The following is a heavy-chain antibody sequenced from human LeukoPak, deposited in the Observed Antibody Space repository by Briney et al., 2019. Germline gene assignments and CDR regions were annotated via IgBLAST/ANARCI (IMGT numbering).Heavy chain of an antibody. CDR2: ISGSGGST. V-gene: IGHV3-23*01. CDR3: AKGAVAGTMVGAGGWFDP. J-gene: IGHJ5*02. Sequence: TGASLRLSCAASGFTFSSYAMSWVRQAPGKGLEWVSTISGSGGSTYYADSVKGRFTNSRDNSKNTLYLQMNSLRAEDTAVYYCAKGAVAGTMVGAGGWFDPWGQGTLVTVSS. D-gene: IGHD6-19*01. CDR1: GFTFSSYA.